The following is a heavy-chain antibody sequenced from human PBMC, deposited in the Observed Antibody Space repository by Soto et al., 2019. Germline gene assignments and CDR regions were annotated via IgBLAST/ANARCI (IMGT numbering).Heavy chain of an antibody. CDR2: INHSGST. Sequence: PSETLSLTCAVYGGSFSGYYWSWIRQPPGKGLEWIGEINHSGSTNNNPSLKSRVTISVDTSKNQFSLKLSSVTAADTAVYYCARGLTTVTTSSNWFDPWGQGTLVTVSS. J-gene: IGHJ5*02. V-gene: IGHV4-34*01. CDR1: GGSFSGYY. D-gene: IGHD4-4*01. CDR3: ARGLTTVTTSSNWFDP.